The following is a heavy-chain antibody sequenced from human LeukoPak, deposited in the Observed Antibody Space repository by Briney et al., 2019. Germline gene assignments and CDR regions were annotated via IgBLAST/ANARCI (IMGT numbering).Heavy chain of an antibody. D-gene: IGHD2-2*02. CDR3: ARERGLGYCSSTSCYSSGRYFDY. Sequence: GGSLRLSCAASGFTFSSYGMHWVRQAPGKGLEWVAVIWYDGSNKYYADSVKGRFTISRDNSKNTLYLQMNSLRAEDTAVYYCARERGLGYCSSTSCYSSGRYFDYWGQGTLVTVSS. J-gene: IGHJ4*02. CDR1: GFTFSSYG. CDR2: IWYDGSNK. V-gene: IGHV3-33*01.